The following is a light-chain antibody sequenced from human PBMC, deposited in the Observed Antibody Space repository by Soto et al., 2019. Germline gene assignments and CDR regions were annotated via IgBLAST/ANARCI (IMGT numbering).Light chain of an antibody. CDR3: SSYSSTTLV. CDR2: EVG. Sequence: QSVLTQPASVSGSPGQSITISCTGTSSDVGGHDYVSWYQQHPGKAPKLIIYEVGNRPSGVSNRFSGSKSGNTASLTISGLQAEDEADYYCSSYSSTTLVFGTGTKVTVL. CDR1: SSDVGGHDY. J-gene: IGLJ1*01. V-gene: IGLV2-14*01.